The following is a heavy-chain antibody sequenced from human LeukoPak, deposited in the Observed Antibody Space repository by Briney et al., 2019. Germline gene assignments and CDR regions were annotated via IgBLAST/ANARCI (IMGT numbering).Heavy chain of an antibody. D-gene: IGHD4/OR15-4a*01. J-gene: IGHJ4*02. CDR1: GYSFTSYW. Sequence: GASLKISCKGSGYSFTSYWIGWVRQMPGEGLEWMGIIYPGDSYTRYSPSFQGQVTISADKSISTAYLQWSSLKASDTAMYYCARLDYGANYRNFDYWGQGTLVTVSS. CDR3: ARLDYGANYRNFDY. CDR2: IYPGDSYT. V-gene: IGHV5-51*01.